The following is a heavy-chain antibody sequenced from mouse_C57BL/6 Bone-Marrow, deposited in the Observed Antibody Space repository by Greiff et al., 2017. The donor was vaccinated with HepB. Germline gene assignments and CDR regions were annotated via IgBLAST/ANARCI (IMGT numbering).Heavy chain of an antibody. D-gene: IGHD2-2*01. J-gene: IGHJ1*03. Sequence: VQLQQPGAELVRPGTSVKLSCKASGYTFTSYWMLWVKQRPGQGLEWIGVIDPSDSYTNYNQKFKGKATLTVDTSSSTAYMQLSSLTSEDSAVYYCARYGYYWYFDVWGTGTTVTVSS. CDR3: ARYGYYWYFDV. CDR1: GYTFTSYW. CDR2: IDPSDSYT. V-gene: IGHV1-59*01.